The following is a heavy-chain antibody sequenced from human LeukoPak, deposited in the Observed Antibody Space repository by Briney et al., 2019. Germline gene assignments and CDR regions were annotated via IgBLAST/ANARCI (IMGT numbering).Heavy chain of an antibody. CDR3: GSGEWPQNY. D-gene: IGHD3-10*01. J-gene: IGHJ4*02. Sequence: GGFLRLSCAVSGFTVSNNYMTWVRQVPGKGLEWVSLIYRGGNTYYADSVKGRFTISRDNSKNTLYLQMNSLRAEDTAVYYCGSGEWPQNYWGQGTLVTVSS. V-gene: IGHV3-53*01. CDR1: GFTVSNNY. CDR2: IYRGGNT.